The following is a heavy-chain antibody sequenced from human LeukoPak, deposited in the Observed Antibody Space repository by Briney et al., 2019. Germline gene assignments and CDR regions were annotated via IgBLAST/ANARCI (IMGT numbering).Heavy chain of an antibody. J-gene: IGHJ4*02. CDR3: ARVAGGDWYYFDF. D-gene: IGHD2-21*02. CDR1: GYTFTAYY. CDR2: INLNSGGT. V-gene: IGHV1-2*02. Sequence: ASVKVSCKASGYTFTAYYMHWVRQSPGQGLEWMGWINLNSGGTNSAQKFQGRVTMTRDTSISAAYMELSRLGSDDTAVYYCARVAGGDWYYFDFWGQGTLVTVSS.